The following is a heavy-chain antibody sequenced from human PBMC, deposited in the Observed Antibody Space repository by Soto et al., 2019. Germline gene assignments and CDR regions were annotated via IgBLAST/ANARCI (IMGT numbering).Heavy chain of an antibody. D-gene: IGHD6-19*01. CDR1: GFTFSSYG. Sequence: GGSLRLSCAASGFTFSSYGMHWVRQAPGKGLEWVAVIWYDGSNKYYADSVKGRFTISRDNSKNTLYLQMNSLRAEDTAVYYCARGDAVAGMDYWGQGTLVTVSS. V-gene: IGHV3-33*01. J-gene: IGHJ4*02. CDR3: ARGDAVAGMDY. CDR2: IWYDGSNK.